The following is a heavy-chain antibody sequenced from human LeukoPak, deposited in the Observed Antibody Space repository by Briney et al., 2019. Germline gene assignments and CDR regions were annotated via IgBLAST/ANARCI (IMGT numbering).Heavy chain of an antibody. CDR2: IIPIFGTA. J-gene: IGHJ5*02. CDR1: GGTFTSYA. V-gene: IGHV1-69*13. Sequence: ASVKVSCKASGGTFTSYAISWVRHAPGQGLEWMGGIIPIFGTANYAQKFQGRVTITADESTSTAYMELSSLRSEDTAVYYCARWVSDWFDPWGQGTLVTVSS. CDR3: ARWVSDWFDP. D-gene: IGHD2-8*01.